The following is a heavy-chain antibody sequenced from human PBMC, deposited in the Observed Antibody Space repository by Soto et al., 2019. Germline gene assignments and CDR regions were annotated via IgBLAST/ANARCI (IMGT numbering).Heavy chain of an antibody. CDR2: ISSSSSYI. V-gene: IGHV3-21*01. D-gene: IGHD3-10*01. J-gene: IGHJ3*02. CDR3: ARVGDDTDAFDI. CDR1: GFTFSSYS. Sequence: GGSLRLSCAASGFTFSSYSMNWVRQAPGKGLEWVSSISSSSSYIYYADSVKGRFTISRDNAKNSLYLQMNSLRAEDTAVYYCARVGDDTDAFDIWGQGTMVTVSS.